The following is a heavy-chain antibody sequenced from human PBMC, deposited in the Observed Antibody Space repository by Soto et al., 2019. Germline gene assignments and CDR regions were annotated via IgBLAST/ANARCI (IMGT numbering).Heavy chain of an antibody. J-gene: IGHJ6*02. CDR3: VRYPRHWDYYYGTDV. V-gene: IGHV4-39*01. Sequence: QLHLQESGPGLVKPSETLSLTCTVSGASISINDYYWGWIRQPPGKGLEWIGNLYYTGSTYYNPPLRCRFTMAVDTSKNQCSLKLSSVTAADTAVYYCVRYPRHWDYYYGTDVWVHGTTVTVSS. CDR1: GASISINDYY. D-gene: IGHD3-9*01. CDR2: LYYTGST.